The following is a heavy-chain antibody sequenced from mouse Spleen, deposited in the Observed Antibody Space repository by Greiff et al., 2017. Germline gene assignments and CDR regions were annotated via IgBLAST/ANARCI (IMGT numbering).Heavy chain of an antibody. CDR1: GFSLTSYG. D-gene: IGHD4-1*01. CDR2: IWAGGST. V-gene: IGHV2-9*02. J-gene: IGHJ2*01. Sequence: VHLVESGPGLVAPSQSLSITCTVSGFSLTSYGVHWVRQPPGKGLEWLGVIWAGGSTNYNSALMSRLSISKDNSKSQVFLKMNSLQTDDTAMYYCARDANFYFDYWGQGTTLTVSS. CDR3: ARDANFYFDY.